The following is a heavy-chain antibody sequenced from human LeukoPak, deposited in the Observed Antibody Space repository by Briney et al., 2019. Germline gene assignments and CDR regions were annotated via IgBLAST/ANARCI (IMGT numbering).Heavy chain of an antibody. Sequence: PGGSLRLSCAASGFTFSTYTMGWVRQAPGGGLEWVSGISDNGGRTYYADSVKGRFAISRDDSKSSLYLQMNSLRGEDTAVYYCAKDFGRNLGGPGYWGRGTLVIVSS. CDR2: ISDNGGRT. D-gene: IGHD1-14*01. CDR3: AKDFGRNLGGPGY. CDR1: GFTFSTYT. J-gene: IGHJ4*02. V-gene: IGHV3-23*01.